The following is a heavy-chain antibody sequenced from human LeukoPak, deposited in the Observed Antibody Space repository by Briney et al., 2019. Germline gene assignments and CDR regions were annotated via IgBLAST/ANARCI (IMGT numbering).Heavy chain of an antibody. V-gene: IGHV3-7*01. D-gene: IGHD4-17*01. CDR1: GFTFRNYW. Sequence: GGSLRLSCAASGFTFRNYWMHWVRQAPGKGLEWVANIKQDGSEKYYVDSVKGRFTISRDNAKNYLYLQRNSLRAEDTAVYYCARASWHYGDYFDYWGQGTLVTVSS. CDR3: ARASWHYGDYFDY. CDR2: IKQDGSEK. J-gene: IGHJ4*02.